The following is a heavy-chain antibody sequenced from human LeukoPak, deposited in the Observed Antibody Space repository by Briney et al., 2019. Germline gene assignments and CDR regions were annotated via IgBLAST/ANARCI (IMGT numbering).Heavy chain of an antibody. V-gene: IGHV3-23*01. J-gene: IGHJ4*02. Sequence: GGSLRLSCAASGFTFSRSAMTWVRQTPGKGLDWVSSINSTGNTYYTDSVKGRFTISRDNSKNMLYLKMNTLRAEDTAVYYCVKGRISEDGLDFWGQGTLVTVSS. CDR2: INSTGNT. D-gene: IGHD6-13*01. CDR3: VKGRISEDGLDF. CDR1: GFTFSRSA.